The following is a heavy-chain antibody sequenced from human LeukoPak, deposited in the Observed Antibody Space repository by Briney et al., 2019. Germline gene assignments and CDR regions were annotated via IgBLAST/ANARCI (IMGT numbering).Heavy chain of an antibody. CDR2: IYTSGST. V-gene: IGHV4-61*02. D-gene: IGHD2-21*02. CDR3: ARWGDLYWYFDP. J-gene: IGHJ2*01. Sequence: PSQTLSLTCTVSGGSISSGSYYWNWIRQPAGKGLEWIGRIYTSGSTNYNPSLKSRVTISVDTSKNQFSLKLTSVTAADTAVYYCARWGDLYWYFDPWGRGTLVTVSS. CDR1: GGSISSGSYY.